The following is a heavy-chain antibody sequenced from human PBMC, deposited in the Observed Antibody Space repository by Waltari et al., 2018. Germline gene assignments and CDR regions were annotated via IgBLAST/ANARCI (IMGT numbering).Heavy chain of an antibody. Sequence: EVQLVESGGGLVKPGGSLRLTWAASGFPCSLHAMNRARQAPGKGVEWVSSISRRGTDIYYADSLKGRFTISRDNSKNSLYLQIDSLRADDTAVYYCAGGLKGSSGRYEGYWGQGTLVTVAS. J-gene: IGHJ4*02. CDR1: GFPCSLHA. CDR2: ISRRGTDI. D-gene: IGHD6-19*01. CDR3: AGGLKGSSGRYEGY. V-gene: IGHV3-21*01.